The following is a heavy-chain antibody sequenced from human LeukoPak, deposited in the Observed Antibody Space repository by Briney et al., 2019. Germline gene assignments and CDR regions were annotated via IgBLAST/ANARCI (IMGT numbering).Heavy chain of an antibody. V-gene: IGHV3-23*01. J-gene: IGHJ5*02. CDR2: ISGSGGST. CDR3: AKDGMGCSSTSCQGLWFDP. CDR1: GFTFSNYA. Sequence: GGSLRLSCAASGFTFSNYAMSWVRQAPGKGLEWVSAISGSGGSTYYADSVKGRFTISRDNSKNTLYLQMNSLRAEDTAVYYCAKDGMGCSSTSCQGLWFDPWGQGTLVTVSS. D-gene: IGHD2-2*01.